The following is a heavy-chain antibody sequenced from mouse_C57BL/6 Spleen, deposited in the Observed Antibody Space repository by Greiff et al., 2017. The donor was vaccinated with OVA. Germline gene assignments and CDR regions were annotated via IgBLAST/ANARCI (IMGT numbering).Heavy chain of an antibody. CDR1: GYTFTDYY. Sequence: VQLQQSGPELVKPGASVKISCKASGYTFTDYYMNWVKQSHGKSLEWIGDINPNNGGTSYNQKFKGKATLTVDKSSSTAYMELRSLTSEDSAVYYCARWGYYGSYFDYWGQGTTLTVSS. CDR2: INPNNGGT. J-gene: IGHJ2*01. V-gene: IGHV1-26*01. CDR3: ARWGYYGSYFDY. D-gene: IGHD1-1*01.